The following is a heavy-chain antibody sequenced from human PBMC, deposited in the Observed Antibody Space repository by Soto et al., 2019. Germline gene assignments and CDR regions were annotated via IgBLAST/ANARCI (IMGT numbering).Heavy chain of an antibody. CDR3: ARDATIAAAVQYNWFDP. CDR2: IYTSGST. CDR1: GGSISSYY. Sequence: SETLSLTCTVSGGSISSYYWSWIRQPAGKGLEWIGRIYTSGSTNYNPSLKSRVTMSVDTSKSQFSLKLSSVTAADTAVYYCARDATIAAAVQYNWFDPWGQGTLVTVSS. V-gene: IGHV4-4*07. J-gene: IGHJ5*02. D-gene: IGHD6-13*01.